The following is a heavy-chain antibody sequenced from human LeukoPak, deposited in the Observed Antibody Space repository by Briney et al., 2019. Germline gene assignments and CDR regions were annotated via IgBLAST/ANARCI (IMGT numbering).Heavy chain of an antibody. CDR3: TRDLAKGYDILTGLSNDI. CDR1: GFTFSSYA. CDR2: IRGCATMT. J-gene: IGHJ3*02. Sequence: GGALELSCAASGFTFSSYAMNWGRQAPGKGLEWVASIRGCATMTYYADSVKGRFTISRDNSNNMMYMQMNSLRAEDTAVYYCTRDLAKGYDILTGLSNDIWSQGTMVTVSS. D-gene: IGHD3-9*01. V-gene: IGHV3-23*01.